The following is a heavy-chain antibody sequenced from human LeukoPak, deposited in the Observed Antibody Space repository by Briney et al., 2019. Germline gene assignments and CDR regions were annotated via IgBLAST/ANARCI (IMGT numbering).Heavy chain of an antibody. Sequence: SETLSLTCTVSGDSISTYYWSWIRQPPGKGLEWIGYIYYRVTSDYNPSLKSRVTMSVDMSTRQISLKLSSVTAADTAVYYCARDPDFWSGYYNFDYWGQGTLVTVSS. CDR2: IYYRVTS. CDR3: ARDPDFWSGYYNFDY. V-gene: IGHV4-59*01. D-gene: IGHD3-3*01. CDR1: GDSISTYY. J-gene: IGHJ4*02.